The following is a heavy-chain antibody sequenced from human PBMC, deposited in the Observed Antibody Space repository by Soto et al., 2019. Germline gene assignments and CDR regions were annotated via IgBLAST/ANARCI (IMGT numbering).Heavy chain of an antibody. J-gene: IGHJ6*02. D-gene: IGHD2-2*01. Sequence: QVQLVQSGAEVKKPGSSVKVSCKASGGTFSSYAISWVRQAPGQGLEWMGGIIPIFDTANYAQKFQGRVTITADESTSTAYMELSSLRSEDTAVYYCARHDCISSSCYSYYYYGMDVWGQGTTVTVSS. CDR1: GGTFSSYA. V-gene: IGHV1-69*12. CDR3: ARHDCISSSCYSYYYYGMDV. CDR2: IIPIFDTA.